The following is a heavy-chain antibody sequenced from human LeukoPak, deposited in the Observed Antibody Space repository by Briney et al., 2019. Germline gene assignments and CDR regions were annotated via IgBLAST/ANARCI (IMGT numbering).Heavy chain of an antibody. CDR3: ARRYSSGWYPTPYWYFDL. CDR1: GFTVSSNY. J-gene: IGHJ2*01. V-gene: IGHV3-66*04. CDR2: IYSGGST. Sequence: GGSLRLSCAASGFTVSSNYMSWVRQAPGKGLEWVSVIYSGGSTYYADSVKGRFTISRDNSRNTLYLQMNSLRAEDTAVYYCARRYSSGWYPTPYWYFDLWGRGTLVTVSS. D-gene: IGHD6-19*01.